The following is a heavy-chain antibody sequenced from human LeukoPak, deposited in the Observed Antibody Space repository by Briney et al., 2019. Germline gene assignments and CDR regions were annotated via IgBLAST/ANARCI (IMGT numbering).Heavy chain of an antibody. CDR3: ARGYSNYGYAFDI. V-gene: IGHV3-21*01. CDR2: ISSSSSYI. CDR1: GFTFSSYS. D-gene: IGHD4-11*01. Sequence: PGGSLRLSCAASGFTFSSYSMNWVRQAPGKGLEWVSSISSSSSYIYYVDSVKGRFTISRDNAKNSLYLQMNSLRAEDTAVYYCARGYSNYGYAFDIWGQGTMVTVSS. J-gene: IGHJ3*02.